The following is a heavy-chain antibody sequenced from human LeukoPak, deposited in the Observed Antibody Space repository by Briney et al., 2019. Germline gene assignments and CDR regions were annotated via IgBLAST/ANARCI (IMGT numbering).Heavy chain of an antibody. J-gene: IGHJ4*02. D-gene: IGHD2-2*01. Sequence: GGSLRLSCAASGFTFSSYGMNWVRQAPGKGLEWVSYISSSSSTIYYADSVKGRFTISRDNAKNSLYLQMNSLRAEDTAVYYCARVGGYCSSTSCPDWGQGTLVTVSS. V-gene: IGHV3-48*04. CDR3: ARVGGYCSSTSCPD. CDR1: GFTFSSYG. CDR2: ISSSSSTI.